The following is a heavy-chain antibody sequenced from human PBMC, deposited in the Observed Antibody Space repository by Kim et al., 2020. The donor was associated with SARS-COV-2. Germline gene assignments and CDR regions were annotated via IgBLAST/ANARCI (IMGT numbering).Heavy chain of an antibody. J-gene: IGHJ6*03. Sequence: SETLSLTCAVYGGSFSGYYWSWIRQPPGKGLEWIGEINHSGSTNYNPSLKSRVTISVDTSKNQFSLKLSSVTAADTAVYYCARAGYSSSWYGVRYYMDG. V-gene: IGHV4-34*01. CDR3: ARAGYSSSWYGVRYYMDG. D-gene: IGHD6-13*01. CDR2: INHSGST. CDR1: GGSFSGYY.